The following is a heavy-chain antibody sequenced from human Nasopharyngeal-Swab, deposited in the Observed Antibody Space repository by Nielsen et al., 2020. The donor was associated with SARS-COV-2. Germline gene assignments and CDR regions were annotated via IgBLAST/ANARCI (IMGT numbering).Heavy chain of an antibody. Sequence: ASVKVSCKASGYTFTDYYMHWVRQAPGQGLVWMGRINPNSGDTDYTQKFQGRVTVTRDTSINTVYMELSSLRSDDTAVYYCARDDGDVPGITGSGPPGGYWGQGTLVTVSS. CDR3: ARDDGDVPGITGSGPPGGY. CDR1: GYTFTDYY. J-gene: IGHJ4*02. D-gene: IGHD6-13*01. CDR2: INPNSGDT. V-gene: IGHV1-2*06.